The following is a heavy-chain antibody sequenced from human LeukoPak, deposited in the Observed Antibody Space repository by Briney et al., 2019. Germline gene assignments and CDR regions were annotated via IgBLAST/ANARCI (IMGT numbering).Heavy chain of an antibody. CDR3: AELGITMIGGV. D-gene: IGHD3-10*02. V-gene: IGHV3-48*03. Sequence: PGGSLRLSCAASGFTFSSYEMNWVRQAPGQGLEWVSDISSSGSTIYYADSVKGRFTISRDNAKNSLYLQMNSLRAEDTAVYYCAELGITMIGGVWGKGTTVTISS. J-gene: IGHJ6*04. CDR1: GFTFSSYE. CDR2: ISSSGSTI.